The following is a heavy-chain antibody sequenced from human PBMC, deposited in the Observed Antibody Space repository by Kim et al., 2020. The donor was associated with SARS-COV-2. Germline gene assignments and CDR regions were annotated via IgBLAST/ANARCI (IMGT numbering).Heavy chain of an antibody. J-gene: IGHJ6*02. CDR2: IIPIFGTA. Sequence: SVKVSCKASGGTFSSYAISWVRQAPGQGLEWMGGIIPIFGTANYAQKFQGRVTITADESTSTAYMELSSLRSEDTAVYYCARPELATVTTYYYYGMDVWGQGTTVTVSS. CDR1: GGTFSSYA. D-gene: IGHD4-17*01. V-gene: IGHV1-69*13. CDR3: ARPELATVTTYYYYGMDV.